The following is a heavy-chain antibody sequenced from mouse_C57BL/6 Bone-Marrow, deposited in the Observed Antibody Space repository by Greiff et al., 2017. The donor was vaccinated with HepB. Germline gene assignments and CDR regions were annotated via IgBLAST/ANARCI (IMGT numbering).Heavy chain of an antibody. CDR3: ARDKVTGTLDY. J-gene: IGHJ2*01. D-gene: IGHD4-1*01. CDR1: GFTFSSYA. CDR2: ISDGGSYT. Sequence: EVKLQESGGGLVKPGGSLKLSCAASGFTFSSYAMSWVRQTPEKRLEWVATISDGGSYTYYPDNVKGRFTISRDNAKNNLYLQMSHLKSEDTAMYYCARDKVTGTLDYWGQGTTLTVSS. V-gene: IGHV5-4*01.